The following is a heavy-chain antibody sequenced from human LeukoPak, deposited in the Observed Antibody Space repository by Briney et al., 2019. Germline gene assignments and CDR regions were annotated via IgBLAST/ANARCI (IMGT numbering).Heavy chain of an antibody. D-gene: IGHD5-18*01. CDR1: GGSFSGYY. CDR3: ARVAMVTGYYFDY. Sequence: PSETLSLTCAVFGGSFSGYYWSWIRQPPGKGLEWIGRINHSGSTNYNPSLKSRVTISVDTSKNQFSLKLSSVTAADTAVYYCARVAMVTGYYFDYWGQGTLVTVSS. J-gene: IGHJ4*02. CDR2: INHSGST. V-gene: IGHV4-34*01.